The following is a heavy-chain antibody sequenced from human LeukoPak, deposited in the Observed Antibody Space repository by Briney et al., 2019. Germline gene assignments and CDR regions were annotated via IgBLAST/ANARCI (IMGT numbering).Heavy chain of an antibody. CDR1: GYTFTGYY. Sequence: ASVKVSCKASGYTFTGYYMHWVRQAPGQGLEWMGWINPNSGGTNYAQKFQGRVTMTRDTSISTAYMELSRLRSDDTAVYYCARPRRVVVVSDAFDIWGQGTMVTVSS. CDR2: INPNSGGT. CDR3: ARPRRVVVVSDAFDI. D-gene: IGHD3-22*01. J-gene: IGHJ3*02. V-gene: IGHV1-2*02.